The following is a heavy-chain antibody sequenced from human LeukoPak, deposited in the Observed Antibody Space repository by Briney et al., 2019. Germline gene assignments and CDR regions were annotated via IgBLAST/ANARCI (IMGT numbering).Heavy chain of an antibody. J-gene: IGHJ3*01. D-gene: IGHD1-1*01. CDR3: ARWKPRSEALDV. CDR1: GFTFSSYA. Sequence: GGSLRLSCAASGFTFSSYAMSWVRQAPGKGLEWVSAISGSGGSTYYADSVKGRFTISRDNAKNSLFLQMTSLRAEDTAMYYCARWKPRSEALDVWGKGTMVMVSS. V-gene: IGHV3-23*01. CDR2: ISGSGGST.